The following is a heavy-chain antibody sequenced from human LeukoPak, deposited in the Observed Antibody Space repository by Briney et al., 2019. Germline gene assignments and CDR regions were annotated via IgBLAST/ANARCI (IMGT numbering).Heavy chain of an antibody. CDR1: GGTFSSYA. J-gene: IGHJ4*02. V-gene: IGHV1-69*05. CDR2: IIPIFGTA. D-gene: IGHD2-21*02. CDR3: ARAVLCGGDCYSDFDY. Sequence: ASVKVSCKASGGTFSSYAISWVRQAPGQGLEWMGRIIPIFGTANYAQKFQGRVTITTDESTSTAYMELSSLRSEDTAVYYCARAVLCGGDCYSDFDYWGQGTLVTVSS.